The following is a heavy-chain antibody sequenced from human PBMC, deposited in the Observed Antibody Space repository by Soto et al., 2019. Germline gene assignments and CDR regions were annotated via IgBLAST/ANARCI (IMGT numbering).Heavy chain of an antibody. CDR1: GGSISSSSYY. V-gene: IGHV4-39*01. D-gene: IGHD3-10*01. Sequence: PSETLSLTCTVSGGSISSSSYYWSWIRQPPGKGLEWIGSIYYSGSTYYNPSLKSRVTISVDTSKNQFSLKLSSVTAADTAVYYCALWFGVADNWFDPWGQGTLVTVSS. J-gene: IGHJ5*02. CDR3: ALWFGVADNWFDP. CDR2: IYYSGST.